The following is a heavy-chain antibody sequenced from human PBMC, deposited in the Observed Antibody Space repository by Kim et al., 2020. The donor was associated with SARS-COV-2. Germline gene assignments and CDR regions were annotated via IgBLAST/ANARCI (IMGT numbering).Heavy chain of an antibody. D-gene: IGHD3-22*01. J-gene: IGHJ3*02. V-gene: IGHV3-30*01. Sequence: KGRFTISRDNSKNTLYLQMNSLRAEDTAVYYCARDRDYYDSSGYHDAFDIWGQGTMVTVSS. CDR3: ARDRDYYDSSGYHDAFDI.